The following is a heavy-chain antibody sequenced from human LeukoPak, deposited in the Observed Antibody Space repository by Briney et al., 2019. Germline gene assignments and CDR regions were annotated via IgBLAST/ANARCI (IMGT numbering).Heavy chain of an antibody. J-gene: IGHJ4*02. CDR1: GFTFSDYY. CDR2: ISGDNGSI. CDR3: VRAYSRGYSDDFDY. Sequence: GGSLRLSCAASGFTFSDYYMSWSRQAPGKGLEWLSYISGDNGSIYYADSVRGRFTISRDNAKNSLYLQVNSLRGEDTAVYYCVRAYSRGYSDDFDYWGQGTLVTVSS. D-gene: IGHD6-25*01. V-gene: IGHV3-11*01.